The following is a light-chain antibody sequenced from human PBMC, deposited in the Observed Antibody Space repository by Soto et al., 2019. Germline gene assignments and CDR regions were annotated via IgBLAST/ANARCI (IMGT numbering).Light chain of an antibody. CDR1: QSISIY. CDR3: QQYFLYPLT. CDR2: DAS. V-gene: IGKV1-8*01. Sequence: AIRLTQSPSSLSATAGDRVTITCRASQSISIYLAWYQQKPGKAPEFLIYDASTLQHGDPSRFSGSGFGTEFTLTISRLQSEDFATYYCQQYFLYPLTFGGGTRVELK. J-gene: IGKJ4*01.